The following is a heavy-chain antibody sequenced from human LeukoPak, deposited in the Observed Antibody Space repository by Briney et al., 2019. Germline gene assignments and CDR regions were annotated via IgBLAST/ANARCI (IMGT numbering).Heavy chain of an antibody. D-gene: IGHD6-19*01. CDR3: ARAGPGSGWYFDY. CDR1: GYDFTSVG. Sequence: VASVKVSCKASGYDFTSVGITWVRRAPGQGLEWMGWIRPYNGNTRYAQKFQGRVAMTTDTSTTTAYMELRGLRVNDTAVYYCARAGPGSGWYFDYWGQGTLVTVSS. J-gene: IGHJ4*02. CDR2: IRPYNGNT. V-gene: IGHV1-18*01.